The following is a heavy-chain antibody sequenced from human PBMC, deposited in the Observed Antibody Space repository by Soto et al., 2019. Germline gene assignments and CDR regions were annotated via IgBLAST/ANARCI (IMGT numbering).Heavy chain of an antibody. D-gene: IGHD3-10*01. V-gene: IGHV3-11*01. J-gene: IGHJ6*02. CDR3: ARDPARGRVFFCADYSYGMDV. CDR2: ISSSGSTI. Sequence: QVQLVESGGGLVKPGGSLRLSCAASGFTFSDYYMSWIRQAPGKGLEWVSYISSSGSTIYYADSVKGRFTISRDNAKNGLYLQMNSLRAEDTAVYYCARDPARGRVFFCADYSYGMDVWGQGATVTVSS. CDR1: GFTFSDYY.